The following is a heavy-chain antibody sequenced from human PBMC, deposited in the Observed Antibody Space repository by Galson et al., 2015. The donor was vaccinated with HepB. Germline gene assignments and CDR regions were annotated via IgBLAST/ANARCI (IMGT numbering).Heavy chain of an antibody. CDR2: FDPEDGET. CDR1: GYTLTELS. V-gene: IGHV1-24*01. Sequence: SVKVSCKVSGYTLTELSMHWVRQAPGKGLEWMGGFDPEDGETIYAQKFQGRVTMTEDTSTDTAYMELSSLRSEDTAVYYCAKLGGVGGNSPSFDYWGQGTLVTVSS. CDR3: AKLGGVGGNSPSFDY. D-gene: IGHD4-23*01. J-gene: IGHJ4*02.